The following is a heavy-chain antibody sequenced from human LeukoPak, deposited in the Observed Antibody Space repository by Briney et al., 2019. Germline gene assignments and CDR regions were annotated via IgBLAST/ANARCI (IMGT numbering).Heavy chain of an antibody. D-gene: IGHD2-8*01. V-gene: IGHV1-69*13. J-gene: IGHJ4*02. CDR2: SIPIFGTA. Sequence: ASVKVSCKASGGTFSSYAISWVRQAPGQGREWMGGSIPIFGTANYAQKFQGRVTITADESTSTAYMELSSLRFEDTAVYYCASHRYCTNGVCYTVSARGRFGLFDYWGQGTLVTVSS. CDR3: ASHRYCTNGVCYTVSARGRFGLFDY. CDR1: GGTFSSYA.